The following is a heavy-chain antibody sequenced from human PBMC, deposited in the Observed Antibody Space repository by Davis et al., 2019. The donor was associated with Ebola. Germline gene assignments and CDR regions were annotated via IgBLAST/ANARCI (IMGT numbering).Heavy chain of an antibody. CDR3: ARWPYGSGSSWPYYYYGMDV. Sequence: AASVKVSCKASGYIFTTYAIHWVRQAPGQRLEWMGWINAGNGNTNYAQKLQGRVTITRDTSASTAYMELSSLRSEDTAVYYCARWPYGSGSSWPYYYYGMDVWGQGTTVTVSS. CDR1: GYIFTTYA. CDR2: INAGNGNT. J-gene: IGHJ6*02. V-gene: IGHV1-3*01. D-gene: IGHD3-10*01.